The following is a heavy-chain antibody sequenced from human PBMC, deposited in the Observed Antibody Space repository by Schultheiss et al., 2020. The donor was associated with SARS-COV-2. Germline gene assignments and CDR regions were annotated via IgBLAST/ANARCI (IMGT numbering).Heavy chain of an antibody. D-gene: IGHD2-8*02. Sequence: SQTLSLTCTVSGGSISSYYWSWIRQPPGKGLEWIGEINHSGSTNYNPSLKSRVTISVDTSKNQFSLKLSSVTAADTAVYYCASLVFDYWGQGTLVTVSS. V-gene: IGHV4-34*01. CDR3: ASLVFDY. CDR2: INHSGST. CDR1: GGSISSYY. J-gene: IGHJ4*02.